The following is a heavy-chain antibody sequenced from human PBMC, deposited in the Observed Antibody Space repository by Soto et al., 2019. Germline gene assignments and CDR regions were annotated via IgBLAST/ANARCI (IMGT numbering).Heavy chain of an antibody. CDR2: IKSKTDGGTT. J-gene: IGHJ4*02. CDR1: GFTFSNAW. CDR3: TTSRLYTVVRYYFDY. D-gene: IGHD2-15*01. V-gene: IGHV3-15*01. Sequence: GGYLRLSCAASGFTFSNAWMSWVRQAPGKGLEWVGRIKSKTDGGTTDYSAPVKCRFTISRNDSKNTLNLQMNSLKTENTALYYCTTSRLYTVVRYYFDYWGQGTLVTVSS.